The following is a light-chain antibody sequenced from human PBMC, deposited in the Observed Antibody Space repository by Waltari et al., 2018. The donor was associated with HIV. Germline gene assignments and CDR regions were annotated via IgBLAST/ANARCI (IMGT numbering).Light chain of an antibody. CDR1: QSVSSSY. CDR3: QQYGSSPYT. CDR2: GAS. Sequence: EIVLTQSPGTLSLSPGERATLSCRASQSVSSSYLAWYQQKPGQAPRLLIYGASTRATGIPDRFSDSVSGTDFTLTISRLEPEDFAVYYCQQYGSSPYTFGQGTKLEIK. J-gene: IGKJ2*01. V-gene: IGKV3-20*01.